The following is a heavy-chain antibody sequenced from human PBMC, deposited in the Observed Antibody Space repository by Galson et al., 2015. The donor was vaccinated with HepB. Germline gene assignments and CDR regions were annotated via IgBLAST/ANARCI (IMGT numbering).Heavy chain of an antibody. CDR1: GFTFSSYG. J-gene: IGHJ4*02. Sequence: LRLSCAASGFTFSSYGMHWVRQAPGKGLEWVAVIWYDGSNKYYADSVKGRSTISRDNSKNTLYLQMNSLRAEDTAVYYCARDSGYSSSWYVYWGQGTLVTVSS. CDR2: IWYDGSNK. CDR3: ARDSGYSSSWYVY. D-gene: IGHD6-13*01. V-gene: IGHV3-33*01.